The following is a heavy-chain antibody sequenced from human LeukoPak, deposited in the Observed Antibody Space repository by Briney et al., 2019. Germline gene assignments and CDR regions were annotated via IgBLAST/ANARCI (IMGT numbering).Heavy chain of an antibody. CDR2: IYWDDDE. J-gene: IGHJ4*02. D-gene: IGHD2-21*01. CDR1: GFSLLTSGVA. V-gene: IGHV2-5*02. Sequence: SGPTLLQPTPTLTLTCTFSGFSLLTSGVAVGWIRQPPGKALEWLSLIYWDDDERYSPSLKNSLTITNDTSRHRVVLTMTNMDPVDTATYYCAHSIRIGSEGGGDKAYYFDSWGQGTLVTVSS. CDR3: AHSIRIGSEGGGDKAYYFDS.